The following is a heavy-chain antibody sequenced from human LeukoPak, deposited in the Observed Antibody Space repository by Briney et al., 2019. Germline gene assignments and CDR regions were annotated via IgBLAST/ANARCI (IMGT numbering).Heavy chain of an antibody. J-gene: IGHJ6*03. D-gene: IGHD2-2*01. V-gene: IGHV4-4*07. CDR1: GGSISSYY. CDR3: ARARGVPLPGGIIDYYYMDV. Sequence: PSETLSLTCTVSGGSISSYYWSWIRQPAGKGLEWIGRIYTSGSTNYNPSLKSRVTMSVDTSKNQFSLKLSSVTAADTAVYYCARARGVPLPGGIIDYYYMDVWGKGTTVTVSS. CDR2: IYTSGST.